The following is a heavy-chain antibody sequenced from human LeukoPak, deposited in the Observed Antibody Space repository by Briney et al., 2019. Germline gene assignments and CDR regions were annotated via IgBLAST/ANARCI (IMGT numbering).Heavy chain of an antibody. J-gene: IGHJ5*02. D-gene: IGHD1-14*01. V-gene: IGHV1-69*13. Sequence: ASVKVSCKASGYTLTDYGISWVRQAPGQGLEWMGGIIPIFGTANYAQKFQGRVTITADESTSTAYMELSSLRSEDTAVYYCAREEPYSRKFDPWGQGTLVTVSS. CDR1: GYTLTDYG. CDR2: IIPIFGTA. CDR3: AREEPYSRKFDP.